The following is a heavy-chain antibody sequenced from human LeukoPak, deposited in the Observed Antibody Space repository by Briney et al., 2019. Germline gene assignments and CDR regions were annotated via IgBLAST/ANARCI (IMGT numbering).Heavy chain of an antibody. V-gene: IGHV4-38-2*02. CDR3: ARDTMVRGVYYYYYMDV. J-gene: IGHJ6*03. D-gene: IGHD3-10*01. CDR1: GYSISSGYF. CDR2: IYQSGST. Sequence: PSETLSLTCTVSGYSISSGYFWDWIRQPPGKGLEWIGTIYQSGSTFYNPSVKSRVTISKDTSKNQFSLKLSSVTAADTAVYYCARDTMVRGVYYYYYMDVWGKGTTVTVSS.